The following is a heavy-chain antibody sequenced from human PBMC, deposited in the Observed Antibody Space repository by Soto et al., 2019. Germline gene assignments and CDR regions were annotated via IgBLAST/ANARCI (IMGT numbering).Heavy chain of an antibody. CDR3: ARGRIQLWLMVANYYYGMDV. Sequence: ASETLSLTCAVYGGSFSGYYWSWIRQPPGKGLEWIGEINHSGSTNYNPSLKSRVTISVDTSKNQSSLKLSSVTAADTAVYYCARGRIQLWLMVANYYYGMDVWGQGTTVTVSS. D-gene: IGHD5-18*01. J-gene: IGHJ6*02. CDR2: INHSGST. V-gene: IGHV4-34*01. CDR1: GGSFSGYY.